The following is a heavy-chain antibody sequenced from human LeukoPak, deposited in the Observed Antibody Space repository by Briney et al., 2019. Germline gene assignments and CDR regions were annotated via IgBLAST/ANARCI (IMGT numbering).Heavy chain of an antibody. Sequence: GGSLRLSCAASGFTFSSYEMNWVRQAPGKGLEWVSYISSSGSTIYYADSVKGRFTISRDNAKNSLYLQMNSLKAEDTAVYCCAELGITMIGGVWGKGTTVTISS. D-gene: IGHD3-10*02. J-gene: IGHJ6*04. V-gene: IGHV3-48*03. CDR1: GFTFSSYE. CDR2: ISSSGSTI. CDR3: AELGITMIGGV.